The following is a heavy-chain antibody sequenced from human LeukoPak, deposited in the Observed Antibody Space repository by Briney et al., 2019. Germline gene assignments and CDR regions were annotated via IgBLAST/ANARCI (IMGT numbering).Heavy chain of an antibody. Sequence: PGGSLRLSCAASGFTFSRHWMHWVRQAPGKGLVWVSRINADGTYKSYAGSVEGRFIISRDNAKNSLYPQMNSLRAEDTAVYYCARGTLAAPGLDYWGQGTLVTVSS. CDR3: ARGTLAAPGLDY. J-gene: IGHJ4*02. V-gene: IGHV3-74*01. CDR2: INADGTYK. CDR1: GFTFSRHW. D-gene: IGHD6-13*01.